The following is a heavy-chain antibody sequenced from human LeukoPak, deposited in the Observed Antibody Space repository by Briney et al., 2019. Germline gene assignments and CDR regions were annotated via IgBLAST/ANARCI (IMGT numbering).Heavy chain of an antibody. CDR2: ISSSSSYI. CDR1: GFSFSDYG. D-gene: IGHD5-12*01. V-gene: IGHV3-21*01. Sequence: PGRSLRLSCAASGFSFSDYGIHWVRQAPGKGLEWVSSISSSSSYIYYADSVKGRFTISRDNAKNSLYLQMNSLRAEDTAVYYCAREAEATIDYWGRGTLVTVSS. CDR3: AREAEATIDY. J-gene: IGHJ4*02.